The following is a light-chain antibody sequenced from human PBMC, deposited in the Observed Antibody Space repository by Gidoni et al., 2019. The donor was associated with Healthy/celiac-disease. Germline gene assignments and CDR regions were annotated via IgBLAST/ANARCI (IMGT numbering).Light chain of an antibody. CDR1: QSVSSSY. Sequence: EIVLTQSPGTLSLSPGERATLSCRASQSVSSSYLAWYQKKPGQAPRPLIYGASSRATVIPDRFSGSGSGTDFTLTISRLEPEDFAVYYCQQYGSSPLFGQGTKLEIK. V-gene: IGKV3-20*01. CDR2: GAS. CDR3: QQYGSSPL. J-gene: IGKJ2*01.